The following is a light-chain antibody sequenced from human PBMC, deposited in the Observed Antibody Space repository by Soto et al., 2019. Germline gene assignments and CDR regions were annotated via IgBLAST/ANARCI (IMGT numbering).Light chain of an antibody. J-gene: IGLJ1*01. V-gene: IGLV2-8*01. CDR2: EVS. Sequence: QSVLTQPPSASGSPGQSVTISCAGTSSDVGGYNYVSWYQQYPGKVPKLMIYEVSERPSGVPDRFSGSKSGNTAFLTVSWLQAEDEADYYCLSYADTAYVFGTGTKVTVL. CDR1: SSDVGGYNY. CDR3: LSYADTAYV.